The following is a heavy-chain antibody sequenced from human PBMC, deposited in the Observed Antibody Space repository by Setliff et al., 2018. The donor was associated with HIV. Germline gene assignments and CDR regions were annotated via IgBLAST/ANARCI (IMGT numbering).Heavy chain of an antibody. CDR2: INHSGST. CDR3: ARSIVPVASGYYYFEY. V-gene: IGHV4-34*01. J-gene: IGHJ4*02. D-gene: IGHD3-3*01. Sequence: PSETLSLTCAVYGGSFSGYYWSWIRQPPGKGLEWIGEINHSGSTNYNPSLKSRVTISVDTSKNQFSLRLSSVAAGDTAVYYCARSIVPVASGYYYFEYWGQGTLVTVS. CDR1: GGSFSGYY.